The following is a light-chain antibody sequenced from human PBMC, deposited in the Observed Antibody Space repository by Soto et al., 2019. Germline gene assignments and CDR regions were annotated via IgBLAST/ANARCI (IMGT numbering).Light chain of an antibody. CDR2: RAS. CDR1: REISSS. Sequence: PSSVSASVGDRVTITCRASREISSSLAWYQQTPGKAPKLLIRRASSLNRGVPSRFSGGGAGTEFTLTINSLQPDDFATYYCQQYHIYSGTFGQGTKVDIK. V-gene: IGKV1-5*01. J-gene: IGKJ1*01. CDR3: QQYHIYSGT.